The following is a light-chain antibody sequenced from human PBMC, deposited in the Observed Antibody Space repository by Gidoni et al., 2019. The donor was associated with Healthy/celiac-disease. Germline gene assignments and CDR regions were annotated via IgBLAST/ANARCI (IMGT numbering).Light chain of an antibody. V-gene: IGKV3-11*01. Sequence: EIVLTQSPATLSLSPGERATLSCRASQSVSSYLAWYQQKPGQAPRLLIYDASNRATGIPARFSGSGSGTYFTLTISSLEPEDFAVYYCQLRSNWPPTFGQGTKVEIK. J-gene: IGKJ1*01. CDR3: QLRSNWPPT. CDR2: DAS. CDR1: QSVSSY.